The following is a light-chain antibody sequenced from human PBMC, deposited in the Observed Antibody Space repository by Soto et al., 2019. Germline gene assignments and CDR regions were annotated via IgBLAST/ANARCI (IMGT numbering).Light chain of an antibody. CDR3: CSYASSTSYV. CDR1: TSDVGGYNF. CDR2: DVT. Sequence: QSVLTQPASVSGSPGQSITISCTGTTSDVGGYNFVTWYQQHPGKAPKLMIHDVTTRPSGVSIRFSGSKSGTTAYLTISGLQPEDEADYYCCSYASSTSYVFGTGTKVTLL. V-gene: IGLV2-14*01. J-gene: IGLJ1*01.